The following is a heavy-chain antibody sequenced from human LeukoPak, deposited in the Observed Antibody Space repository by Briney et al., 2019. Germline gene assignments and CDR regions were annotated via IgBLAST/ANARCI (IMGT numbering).Heavy chain of an antibody. Sequence: SETLSLPCHVSNGSISNYHWSWVRPPPGKGLEWIGYILTSGTTNYNPSLKSRLTISVDTSKNQFTLKLSSVTAADTAVYYCARLRASGNYLYYFDYWGQGTLVTVSS. V-gene: IGHV4-4*09. D-gene: IGHD1-7*01. J-gene: IGHJ4*02. CDR3: ARLRASGNYLYYFDY. CDR2: ILTSGTT. CDR1: NGSISNYH.